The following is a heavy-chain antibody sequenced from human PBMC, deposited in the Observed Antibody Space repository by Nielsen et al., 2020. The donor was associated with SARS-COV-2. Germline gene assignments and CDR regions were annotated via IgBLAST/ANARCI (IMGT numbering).Heavy chain of an antibody. CDR3: ARDWSRAFDV. J-gene: IGHJ3*01. CDR1: GFIFDDHA. Sequence: SLKISCAASGFIFDDHAMHWVRQVPGKGLEWVSGVSWNSGGTGYADSVKGRFTISRDNAKNSLYLQMNSLRVEDTAVYYCARDWSRAFDVWGQGTMVTVSS. V-gene: IGHV3-9*01. CDR2: VSWNSGGT.